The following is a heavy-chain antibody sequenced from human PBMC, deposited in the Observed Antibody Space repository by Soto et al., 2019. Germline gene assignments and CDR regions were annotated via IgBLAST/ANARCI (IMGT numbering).Heavy chain of an antibody. D-gene: IGHD5-18*01. CDR1: GGSISSGDYY. CDR2: IYYSGST. J-gene: IGHJ4*02. Sequence: PSETLSLTCTVSGGSISSGDYYWSWIRQPPGKGLEWIGYIYYSGSTYYNPSLKSRVTISVDTSKNQFSLKLSSVTAADTAVYYCARGSTELWFLDYWGQGTLVTVSS. CDR3: ARGSTELWFLDY. V-gene: IGHV4-30-4*01.